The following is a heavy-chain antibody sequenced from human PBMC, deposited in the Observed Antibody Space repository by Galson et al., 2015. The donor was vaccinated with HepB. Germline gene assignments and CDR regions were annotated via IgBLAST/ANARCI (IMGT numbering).Heavy chain of an antibody. CDR3: ARSRYYPDY. D-gene: IGHD3-22*01. CDR1: GFSLTTSGMC. V-gene: IGHV2-70*11. CDR2: IDWDDDK. J-gene: IGHJ4*02. Sequence: PALVKPTQTLTLTCTFSGFSLTTSGMCVSWIRQPPGKALEWLARIDWDDDKYYNTSLKTRLTISKDTSKNQVVLKMTNMDPVDTATYYCARSRYYPDYWGQGTRVTVSS.